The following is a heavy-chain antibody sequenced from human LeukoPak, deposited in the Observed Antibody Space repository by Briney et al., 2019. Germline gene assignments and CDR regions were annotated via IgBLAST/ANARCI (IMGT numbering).Heavy chain of an antibody. CDR2: IYTSGST. V-gene: IGHV4-4*07. J-gene: IGHJ2*01. Sequence: PSETLSLTCTVSGGSISSYYWSWIRQPAGKGLEWIGRIYTSGSTNYNPSLKSRVTMSVDTSKNQFSLKLSSVTAADTAVYYCARDQYGFWSTGRGRYFDLWGRGTLVTVSS. CDR1: GGSISSYY. D-gene: IGHD3-3*01. CDR3: ARDQYGFWSTGRGRYFDL.